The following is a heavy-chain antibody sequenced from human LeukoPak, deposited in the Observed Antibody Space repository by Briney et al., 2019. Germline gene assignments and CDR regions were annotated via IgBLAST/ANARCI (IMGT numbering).Heavy chain of an antibody. Sequence: GGSLRLSCAASGFTFSRYWMTWVRQTPRKGLEWVANIKPDGSVKYYVDSVKGRFTISRDNAKNSLYLQMNSLRAEDTALYYCARDRGGQWVELLLDSWGQGALVTVSS. CDR1: GFTFSRYW. J-gene: IGHJ4*02. CDR2: IKPDGSVK. D-gene: IGHD3-10*01. CDR3: ARDRGGQWVELLLDS. V-gene: IGHV3-7*05.